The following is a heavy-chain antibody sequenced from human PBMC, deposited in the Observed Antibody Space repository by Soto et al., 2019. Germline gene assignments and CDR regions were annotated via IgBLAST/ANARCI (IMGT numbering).Heavy chain of an antibody. CDR1: GFTFDDYA. D-gene: IGHD3-3*01. CDR2: ISWNSGSI. CDR3: AKLVELDGPPQTYDFWSGYYFDI. Sequence: PGGSLRLSCAASGFTFDDYAMHWVRQAPGKGLEWVSGISWNSGSIGYADSVKGRFTISRDNAKNSLYLQMNSLRAEDTALYYCAKLVELDGPPQTYDFWSGYYFDIWGQGTMVTVSS. J-gene: IGHJ3*02. V-gene: IGHV3-9*01.